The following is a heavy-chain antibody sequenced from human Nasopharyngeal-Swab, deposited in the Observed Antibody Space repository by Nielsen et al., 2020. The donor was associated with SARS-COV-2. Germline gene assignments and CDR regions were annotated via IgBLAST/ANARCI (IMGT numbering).Heavy chain of an antibody. CDR3: ARVGYDRTTLLW. CDR1: GFSFSNYW. D-gene: IGHD1-14*01. V-gene: IGHV3-74*01. J-gene: IGHJ4*02. Sequence: GESLKISCAASGFSFSNYWMHWVRQPPGKGLLWVSRINGDGTSRAYADPVKGRFTISRDNAKNTLYLQMNSLRVEDTAVYYCARVGYDRTTLLWWGQGTLVTVSS. CDR2: INGDGTSR.